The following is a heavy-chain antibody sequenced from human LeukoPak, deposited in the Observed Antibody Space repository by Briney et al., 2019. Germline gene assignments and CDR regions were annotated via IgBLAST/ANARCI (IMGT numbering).Heavy chain of an antibody. V-gene: IGHV3-30*04. CDR1: GFTFSSYA. CDR3: AKSTAMAYRPYFDY. J-gene: IGHJ4*02. CDR2: ISYDGSNK. Sequence: PGGSLRLSCAASGFTFSSYAMHWVRQAPGKGLEWVAVISYDGSNKYYADSVKGRFTISRDNSKNALYLQMNSLRAEDTAVYYCAKSTAMAYRPYFDYWGQGTLVTVSS. D-gene: IGHD5-18*01.